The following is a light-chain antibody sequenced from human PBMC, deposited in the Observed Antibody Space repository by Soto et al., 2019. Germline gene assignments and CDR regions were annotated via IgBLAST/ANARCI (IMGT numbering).Light chain of an antibody. CDR3: QVWDGGSHHWV. CDR2: DDV. CDR1: RFGSKS. V-gene: IGLV3-21*02. Sequence: SYELTQPPSASVAPGQTATISCGGYRFGSKSVHWYQQRPGRAPVLVLYDDVDRPSGISERFSGSNSGTTATLTITRVEAGDEADYYCQVWDGGSHHWVFGGGTKLTVL. J-gene: IGLJ3*02.